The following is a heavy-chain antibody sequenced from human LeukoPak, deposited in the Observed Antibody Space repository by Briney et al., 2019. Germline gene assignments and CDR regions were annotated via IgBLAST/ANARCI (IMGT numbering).Heavy chain of an antibody. CDR3: ARDAY. Sequence: SETLSLTCTVSGVSIGSHYWSWIRQSPGKGLEWIGCVYNSGTTVYNPSLTGRVAISVDTSKNQYSLNLRSVTAADAAVYYCARDAYWGQGILVTVSS. CDR2: VYNSGTT. V-gene: IGHV4-59*11. J-gene: IGHJ4*02. CDR1: GVSIGSHY.